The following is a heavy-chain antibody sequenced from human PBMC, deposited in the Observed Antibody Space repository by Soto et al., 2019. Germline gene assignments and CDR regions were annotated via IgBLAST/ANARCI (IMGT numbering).Heavy chain of an antibody. Sequence: PGGSLRLSCEASAFTLTDYYMSWSRQAPGKGLEWLSYISNSGNTIYYADSVKGRFTISRDSAKNSLFLQMNSLRAEDTAVYYCARIGDCGGDCYAFDIWGQGTMVSVPS. V-gene: IGHV3-11*01. CDR1: AFTLTDYY. CDR3: ARIGDCGGDCYAFDI. D-gene: IGHD2-21*02. J-gene: IGHJ3*02. CDR2: ISNSGNTI.